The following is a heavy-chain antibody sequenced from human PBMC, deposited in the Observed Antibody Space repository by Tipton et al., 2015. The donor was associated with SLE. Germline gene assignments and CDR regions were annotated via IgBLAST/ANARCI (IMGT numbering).Heavy chain of an antibody. D-gene: IGHD4/OR15-4a*01. CDR1: GYTFNSYG. Sequence: QLVQSGAEVKKPGASVKVSCKASGYTFNSYGISWVRQAPGQGLEWMGWISAYNGNTNYAQKLQGRVTMTTDTSTSTAYMELRSLRSDDTAVYYCAGALTMVLRDAFDIWGQGTMVTVSS. CDR2: ISAYNGNT. V-gene: IGHV1-18*01. CDR3: AGALTMVLRDAFDI. J-gene: IGHJ3*02.